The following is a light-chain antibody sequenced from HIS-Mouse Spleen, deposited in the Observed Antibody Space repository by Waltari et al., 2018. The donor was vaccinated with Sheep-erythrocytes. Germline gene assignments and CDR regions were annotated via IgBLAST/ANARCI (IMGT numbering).Light chain of an antibody. CDR1: SRAVGGYNY. Sequence: QSALTQPRSVSGSPGQSVTISCTGTSRAVGGYNYVSWYQQLPGKAPKLMISDVSKRPSGVPDRFSGSKSGNTASLTISGLQAEDEADYYCCSYAGSYNHVFATGTKVTVL. J-gene: IGLJ1*01. CDR2: DVS. CDR3: CSYAGSYNHV. V-gene: IGLV2-11*01.